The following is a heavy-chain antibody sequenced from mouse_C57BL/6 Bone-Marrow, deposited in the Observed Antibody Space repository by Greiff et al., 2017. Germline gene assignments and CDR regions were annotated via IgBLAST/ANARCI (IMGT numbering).Heavy chain of an antibody. D-gene: IGHD1-1*01. CDR1: GYTFTSYW. CDR2: IYPNSGST. V-gene: IGHV1-64*01. J-gene: IGHJ1*03. CDR3: ARWEYYGGTWYFDV. Sequence: QVQLQQPGAELVKPGASVKLSCKASGYTFTSYWMHWVKQRPGQGLEWIGMIYPNSGSTNYNEKFKSKATLTVDKSSSTAYMQLSSLTSEDSAVYYCARWEYYGGTWYFDVWGTGTTVTVSS.